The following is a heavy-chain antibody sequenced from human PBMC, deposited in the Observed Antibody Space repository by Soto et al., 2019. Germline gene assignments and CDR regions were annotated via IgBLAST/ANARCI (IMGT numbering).Heavy chain of an antibody. CDR3: TPGSVEGV. CDR1: GFSFSNAW. J-gene: IGHJ6*02. V-gene: IGHV3-15*07. CDR2: IKRKIDGEAT. Sequence: EVQLVESGGGLVKPGGSLRLSCAASGFSFSNAWMNWVRQAPGKGPEWVGRIKRKIDGEATDYAAPVKGRFTVLRDDSKSALYLQMNSLKGDDPAVYYCTPGSVEGVWGQGTTVTVS. D-gene: IGHD2-15*01.